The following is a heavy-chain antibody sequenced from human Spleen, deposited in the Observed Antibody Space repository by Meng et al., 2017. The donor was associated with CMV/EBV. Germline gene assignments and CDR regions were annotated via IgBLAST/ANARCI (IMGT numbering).Heavy chain of an antibody. D-gene: IGHD2-2*01. Sequence: WGLIRQPPGKGLEWIGSIYYSGNTYYNPSLKSRLTVSVDTSRNQFSLKLSSVTAADTAVYYCARVLLLGYCTSDSCDPSQVDVGTFDYWGQGTLVTVSS. J-gene: IGHJ4*02. V-gene: IGHV4-39*07. CDR2: IYYSGNT. CDR3: ARVLLLGYCTSDSCDPSQVDVGTFDY.